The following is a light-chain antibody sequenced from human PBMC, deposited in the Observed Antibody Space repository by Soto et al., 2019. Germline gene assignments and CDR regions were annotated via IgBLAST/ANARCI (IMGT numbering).Light chain of an antibody. CDR2: GAS. J-gene: IGKJ1*01. CDR3: QQYISSPWT. V-gene: IGKV3-20*01. CDR1: QSVSSTY. Sequence: EIVLTQSPGTLSLSPGERATLSCRASQSVSSTYVAWYQQKSGQAPRLLTYGASSRANGIPERFSGSGSGSGTDFTLTISRLEPEDIAVYYCQQYISSPWTFGQGTKVDIK.